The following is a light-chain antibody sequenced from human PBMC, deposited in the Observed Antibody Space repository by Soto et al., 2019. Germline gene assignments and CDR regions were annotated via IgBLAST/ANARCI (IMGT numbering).Light chain of an antibody. Sequence: DIQLTQYPSSLSASVGDTVTITCRASQTISTYLLLYHQKPGRAPNLLIYNASTLHSGVPSKFSGSGSGTDFTLTISGLQPEDFATYHCQQTYSDISFGGGTKVDI. CDR1: QTISTY. CDR2: NAS. V-gene: IGKV1-39*01. J-gene: IGKJ4*01. CDR3: QQTYSDIS.